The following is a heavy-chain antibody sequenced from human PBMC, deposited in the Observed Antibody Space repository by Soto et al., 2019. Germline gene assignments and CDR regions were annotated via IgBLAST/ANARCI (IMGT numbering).Heavy chain of an antibody. Sequence: EVQLVESGGGLVQPGGSVRLSCAASGFTFSSYDMHWVRQATGKGLEWVSAIGTAGDTYYPGSVKGRFTISRENAKNSLYLQMNSLRAGDTAVYYCARECRYCSSTSCYGWAFDIWGQGTMVTVSS. D-gene: IGHD2-2*01. V-gene: IGHV3-13*01. CDR1: GFTFSSYD. CDR2: IGTAGDT. CDR3: ARECRYCSSTSCYGWAFDI. J-gene: IGHJ3*02.